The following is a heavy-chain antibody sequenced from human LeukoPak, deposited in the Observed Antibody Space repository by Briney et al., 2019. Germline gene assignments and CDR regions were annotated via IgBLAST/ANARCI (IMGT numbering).Heavy chain of an antibody. CDR3: ASTNYYDSSGYYYDY. CDR1: GGSFSGYY. Sequence: SETLSLTCAVYGGSFSGYYWSWIRQSPGKGLGWIGEINHSGSTNYNPSLKSRVTISVDTSKNQFSLKLSSVTAADTAVYYCASTNYYDSSGYYYDYWGQGTLVTVSS. D-gene: IGHD3-22*01. V-gene: IGHV4-34*01. CDR2: INHSGST. J-gene: IGHJ4*02.